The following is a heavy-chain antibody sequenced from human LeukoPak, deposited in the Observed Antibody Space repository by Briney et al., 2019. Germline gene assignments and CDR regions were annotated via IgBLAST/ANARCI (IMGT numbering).Heavy chain of an antibody. CDR1: GGSISSNFYF. D-gene: IGHD6-19*01. CDR3: GRHRNSGGGESPDVFDI. J-gene: IGHJ3*02. Sequence: SETLSLTCTVSGGSISSNFYFWGWIRQPPGKGLEWIGSIFYSGTTYYNPSLQSRVTISVDTSENQFPLKLSSVTAADTAVYYCGRHRNSGGGESPDVFDIWGQGTVVTVSS. V-gene: IGHV4-39*01. CDR2: IFYSGTT.